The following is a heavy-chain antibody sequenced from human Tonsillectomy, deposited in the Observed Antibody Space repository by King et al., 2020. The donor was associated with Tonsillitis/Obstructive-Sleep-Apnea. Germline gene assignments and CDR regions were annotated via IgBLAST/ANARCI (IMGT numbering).Heavy chain of an antibody. J-gene: IGHJ6*03. V-gene: IGHV4-34*01. D-gene: IGHD2-2*01. CDR1: GGSFSGYY. CDR2: INHSGST. CDR3: ARVGSSSKRYYYMDV. Sequence: VQLQQWGAGLLKPSETLSLTCAVYGGSFSGYYWSWIRQPPGKGLEWIGEINHSGSTNYNPSLKSRVTISVDTSKNQFSLKLSSVTAADPAVYYCARVGSSSKRYYYMDVWGKGTTVTVSS.